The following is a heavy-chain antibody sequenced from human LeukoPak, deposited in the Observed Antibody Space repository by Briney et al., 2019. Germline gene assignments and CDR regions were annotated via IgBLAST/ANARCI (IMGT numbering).Heavy chain of an antibody. CDR1: GGSISSSSYY. V-gene: IGHV4-39*07. CDR2: IYYSGST. D-gene: IGHD3-10*01. CDR3: ARDRMGRGVPAT. J-gene: IGHJ4*02. Sequence: PSETLSLTCTVSGGSISSSSYYWGWIRQPPGKGLEWIGSIYYSGSTYYNPSLKSRVTISVDTSKNQFSLKLSSVTAADTAVYYCARDRMGRGVPATWGQGTLVTVSS.